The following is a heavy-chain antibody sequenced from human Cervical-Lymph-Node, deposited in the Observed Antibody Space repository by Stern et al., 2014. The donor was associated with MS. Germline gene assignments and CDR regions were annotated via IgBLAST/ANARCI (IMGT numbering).Heavy chain of an antibody. CDR3: AREAAMAVAGTGVEY. D-gene: IGHD6-19*01. CDR1: GYTFTGYY. CDR2: INPNSGGT. J-gene: IGHJ4*02. V-gene: IGHV1-2*06. Sequence: VQLVQSGAEVKKVGASVKVSCKASGYTFTGYYMHWVRQAPGQGLEWMGRINPNSGGTTYAQKFQGRVTMTRDTSITTAYMELSSLRSDDTAVYYCAREAAMAVAGTGVEYWGQGTLVTVSS.